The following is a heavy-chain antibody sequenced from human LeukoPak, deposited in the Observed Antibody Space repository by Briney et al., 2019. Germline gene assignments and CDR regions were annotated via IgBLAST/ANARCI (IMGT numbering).Heavy chain of an antibody. D-gene: IGHD5-24*01. J-gene: IGHJ4*02. V-gene: IGHV1-2*02. Sequence: ASVKVSCKASGYTFTGYYMHWVRQAPGQGLEWMGWINPNSGGTNYAQKFQGRVTMTRDTSISTAYMELSRLRSDNTAVYYCASLRDGYNLFDYWGQGTLVTVSS. CDR2: INPNSGGT. CDR1: GYTFTGYY. CDR3: ASLRDGYNLFDY.